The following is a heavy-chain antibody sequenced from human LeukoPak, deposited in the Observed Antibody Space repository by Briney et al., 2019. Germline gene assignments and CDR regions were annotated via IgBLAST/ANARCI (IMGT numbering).Heavy chain of an antibody. J-gene: IGHJ5*02. V-gene: IGHV4-61*02. CDR3: ARHYGSGMDYFDP. CDR1: SGSISSSNYY. D-gene: IGHD3-10*01. CDR2: IYTSGST. Sequence: SQTLSLTCTVSSGSISSSNYYWSWIRQPAGKGLEWIGRIYTSGSTNYNPPLNSRVTISVDTSKNQCSLKLTSVTAADTAVYYCARHYGSGMDYFDPWGQGTLVTVSS.